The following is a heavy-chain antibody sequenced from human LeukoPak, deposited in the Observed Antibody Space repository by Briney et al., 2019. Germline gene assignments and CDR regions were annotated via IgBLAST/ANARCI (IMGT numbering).Heavy chain of an antibody. D-gene: IGHD3-16*01. CDR2: IYVSGDT. V-gene: IGHV3-53*01. J-gene: IGHJ4*02. Sequence: GGSLRLSCAASGFTVSDFYMSWVRQAPGKGLEWVSLIYVSGDTYYTDSVKGRFTISRDTSENTLYLQMNSLRVEDTAVYYCARDRLQYFDYWGQGTLVTVSS. CDR1: GFTVSDFY. CDR3: ARDRLQYFDY.